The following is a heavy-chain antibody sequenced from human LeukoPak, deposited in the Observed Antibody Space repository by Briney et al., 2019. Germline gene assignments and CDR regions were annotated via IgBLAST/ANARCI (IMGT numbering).Heavy chain of an antibody. CDR1: GDFFTTSHW. J-gene: IGHJ4*02. Sequence: SGTLSLTCAVSGDFFTTSHWWSWVRQPPGKGLEWIGEISEGGMTNYNPSLQSRVTMSLDKSKRQFSLKLTSVTAADTATYFCARVIPHGWRQNDFWGQGTLVTVSS. CDR3: ARVIPHGWRQNDF. D-gene: IGHD3-3*01. V-gene: IGHV4-4*02. CDR2: ISEGGMT.